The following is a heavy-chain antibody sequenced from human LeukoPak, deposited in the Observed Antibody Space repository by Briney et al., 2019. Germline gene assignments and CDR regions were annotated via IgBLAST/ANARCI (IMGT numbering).Heavy chain of an antibody. CDR3: ASLSRIYYSFAY. V-gene: IGHV4-59*08. D-gene: IGHD3-10*01. Sequence: SETLSLTCTVSGGSISSYYWSWIRQPPGKGLEWIGYIYYSGSTNYNPSLKSRVTISVDTSKNQFSLRLSSVTAADTAVYYCASLSRIYYSFAYGGQGPLVTVP. CDR2: IYYSGST. CDR1: GGSISSYY. J-gene: IGHJ4*02.